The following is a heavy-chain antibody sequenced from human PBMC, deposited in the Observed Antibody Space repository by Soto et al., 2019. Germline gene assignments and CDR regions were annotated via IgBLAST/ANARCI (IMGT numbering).Heavy chain of an antibody. Sequence: QVQLVQSGAEVKKPGSSVKVSCKASGGTFSSYAISWVRQAPGQGLEWMGGIIPIFGTANYAQKFQGRVTITADESTSTAYMELSSLRSEYTAVYYCAGRTPTVTCCGSFDYWGQGTLVTVSS. CDR1: GGTFSSYA. CDR3: AGRTPTVTCCGSFDY. V-gene: IGHV1-69*01. D-gene: IGHD4-17*01. J-gene: IGHJ4*02. CDR2: IIPIFGTA.